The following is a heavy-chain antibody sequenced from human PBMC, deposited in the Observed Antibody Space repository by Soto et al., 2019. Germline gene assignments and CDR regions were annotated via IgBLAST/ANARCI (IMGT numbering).Heavy chain of an antibody. J-gene: IGHJ5*02. V-gene: IGHV3-30-3*01. Sequence: HVQLVESGGGVVQPGRSLRLSCAASGFTFTGYAMHWVRQGPGKGLEWVAVVSSDGSNEYYADFVKGRFTISRDNSKNTVYLQMNSLRAEDTAVYYCARSTLWFGELGERLDPWGQGTLVTVSS. D-gene: IGHD3-10*01. CDR1: GFTFTGYA. CDR3: ARSTLWFGELGERLDP. CDR2: VSSDGSNE.